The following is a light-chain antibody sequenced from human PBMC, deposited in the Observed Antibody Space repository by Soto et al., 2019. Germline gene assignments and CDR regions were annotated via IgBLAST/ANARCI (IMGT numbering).Light chain of an antibody. CDR1: SSDVGGYNL. CDR2: EVS. V-gene: IGLV2-8*01. J-gene: IGLJ2*01. Sequence: QSALTQPPSASGSPGQSVTISCTGTSSDVGGYNLVSWYQQHPGKAPKLMIYEVSERPSGVPDRFSGSKSGNTASLTVSGLQAEDEAEYYCSSYAGSNIVVFGGGTKLTVL. CDR3: SSYAGSNIVV.